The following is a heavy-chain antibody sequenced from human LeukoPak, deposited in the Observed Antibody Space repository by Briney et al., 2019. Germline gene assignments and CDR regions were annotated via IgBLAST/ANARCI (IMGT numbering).Heavy chain of an antibody. CDR3: ARDRIGSTWRSVFDY. J-gene: IGHJ4*02. Sequence: GASVKVSCKASVGTFSSYAISWVRQAPGQGPEWMGGIIPLFGTANYTQKFQDRVTITADTSTSTAYMELSSLRSEDTAVYYCARDRIGSTWRSVFDYWGQGTLVTVSS. V-gene: IGHV1-69*06. CDR1: VGTFSSYA. D-gene: IGHD6-13*01. CDR2: IIPLFGTA.